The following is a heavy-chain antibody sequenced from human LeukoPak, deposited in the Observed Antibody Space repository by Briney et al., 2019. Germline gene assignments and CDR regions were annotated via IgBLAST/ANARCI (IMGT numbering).Heavy chain of an antibody. D-gene: IGHD3-3*02. J-gene: IGHJ3*02. V-gene: IGHV1-18*01. Sequence: ASVKVSCKATGYTFTSYGISWVRQAPGQGLEWMGWISAYNGNTNYAQKLQGRVTMTTDTSTSTAYMELRSLRSDDTAVYYCARDNPVLGAFDIWSQGTMVTVSS. CDR2: ISAYNGNT. CDR1: GYTFTSYG. CDR3: ARDNPVLGAFDI.